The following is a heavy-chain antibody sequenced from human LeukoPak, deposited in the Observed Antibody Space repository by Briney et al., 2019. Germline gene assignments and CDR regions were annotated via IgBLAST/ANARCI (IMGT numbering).Heavy chain of an antibody. J-gene: IGHJ4*02. D-gene: IGHD1-7*01. CDR2: IKQDGSEK. CDR3: ARDLTSWNYYGDY. V-gene: IGHV3-7*01. Sequence: GGSLRLSCAASGFTFSSYAMSWVRQAPGKGLEWVANIKQDGSEKYYVDSVKGRFTISRDNAKNSLYLQMNSLRAEDTAVYYCARDLTSWNYYGDYWGQGTLVTVSS. CDR1: GFTFSSYA.